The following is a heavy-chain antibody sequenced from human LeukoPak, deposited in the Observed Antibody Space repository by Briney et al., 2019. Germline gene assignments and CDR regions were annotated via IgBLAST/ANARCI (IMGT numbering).Heavy chain of an antibody. CDR1: GFTFSSYE. Sequence: SLRLSCAASGFTFSSYEMNWVRQAPEKGLEWVGVIRSKAYGGTTEYAASVKGRFTISRDDSKSIAYLEVNSLKTEDTAMYYCTRSGYSSNWSYYFDYWGQGTLVTVSS. D-gene: IGHD6-13*01. J-gene: IGHJ4*02. V-gene: IGHV3-49*04. CDR2: IRSKAYGGTT. CDR3: TRSGYSSNWSYYFDY.